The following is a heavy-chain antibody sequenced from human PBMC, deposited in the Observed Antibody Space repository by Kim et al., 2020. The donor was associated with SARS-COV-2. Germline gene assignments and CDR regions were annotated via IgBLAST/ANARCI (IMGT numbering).Heavy chain of an antibody. Sequence: ASVKVSCKASGYTFTGYYMHWVRQAPGQGLEWMGRINPNSGGTNYAQKFQGRVTMTRDTSISTAYMELSRLRSDDTAVYYCASVAPVSTMVRGVIPWFDPWGQGTLVTVSS. CDR2: INPNSGGT. CDR1: GYTFTGYY. D-gene: IGHD3-10*01. CDR3: ASVAPVSTMVRGVIPWFDP. V-gene: IGHV1-2*06. J-gene: IGHJ5*02.